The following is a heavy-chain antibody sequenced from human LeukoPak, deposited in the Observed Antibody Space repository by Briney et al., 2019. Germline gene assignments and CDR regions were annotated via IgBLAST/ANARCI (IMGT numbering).Heavy chain of an antibody. D-gene: IGHD3-3*01. Sequence: GGSLRLSCAASGFTFDDYAMHWVRQAPGKGLEWVSGISWNSGSIGYADSVKGRFTISRDNAKNSLYLQMNSLRAEDTALYYCAKGPDITIFGVVDYWGQGTLVTVSS. CDR3: AKGPDITIFGVVDY. V-gene: IGHV3-9*01. J-gene: IGHJ4*02. CDR2: ISWNSGSI. CDR1: GFTFDDYA.